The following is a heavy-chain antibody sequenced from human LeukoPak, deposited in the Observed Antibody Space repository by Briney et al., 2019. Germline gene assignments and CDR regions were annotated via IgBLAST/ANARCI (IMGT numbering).Heavy chain of an antibody. V-gene: IGHV3-21*01. D-gene: IGHD7-27*01. CDR3: ARSMGIDHPRYYFDY. CDR1: GFTFSSYG. CDR2: ISSSSSYI. Sequence: PGGSLRLSCAASGFTFSSYGMNWVRQAPGKGLEWVSSISSSSSYIYYADSVKGRFTISRDNAKNSLYLQMNSLRAEDTAVYYCARSMGIDHPRYYFDYWGQGTLVTVSS. J-gene: IGHJ4*02.